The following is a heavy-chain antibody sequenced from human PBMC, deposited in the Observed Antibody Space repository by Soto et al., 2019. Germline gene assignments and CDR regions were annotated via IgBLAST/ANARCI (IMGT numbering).Heavy chain of an antibody. D-gene: IGHD6-6*01. Sequence: QSLSLTGAISVDRVSSNSAAWNWIRQSQSRGLECLGRTYYRSKWYNDYAVSVKSRITINPDTSKNQFSLQLNSVTPEDTAVYYCASSSIAALGPWIHXWGQGTSVPVSX. CDR3: ASSSIAALGPWIHX. J-gene: IGHJ5*02. CDR2: TYYRSKWYN. V-gene: IGHV6-1*01. CDR1: VDRVSSNSAA.